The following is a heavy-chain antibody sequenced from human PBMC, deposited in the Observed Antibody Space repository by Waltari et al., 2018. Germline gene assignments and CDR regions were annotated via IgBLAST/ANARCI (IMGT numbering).Heavy chain of an antibody. Sequence: QLQLQESGPGLVKASDTLSLTCTVSGYSISSSSSYSGWVRQPPGKGLEWIGKMYYSGSTYYNPSLKSRVTISGDTSKSQFSLKLSSVTAADTSMYYCVRHARTTSGGKHFDHWGQGMLVTVSP. D-gene: IGHD2-15*01. V-gene: IGHV4-39*01. J-gene: IGHJ4*02. CDR3: VRHARTTSGGKHFDH. CDR1: GYSISSSSSY. CDR2: MYYSGST.